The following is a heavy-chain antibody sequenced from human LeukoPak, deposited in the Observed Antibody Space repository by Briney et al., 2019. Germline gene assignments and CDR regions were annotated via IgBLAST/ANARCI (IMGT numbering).Heavy chain of an antibody. CDR2: ISGSGGST. J-gene: IGHJ6*03. CDR3: ARGRGSGTHNYYMDV. V-gene: IGHV3-23*01. D-gene: IGHD2-15*01. CDR1: GFTFSSYA. Sequence: GGSLRLSCAASGFTFSSYAMSWVRQAPGKGLEWVSAISGSGGSTYYADSVKGRFTISRDNSKNTLYLQMNSLRSEDTAVYYCARGRGSGTHNYYMDVWGKGTTVTVSS.